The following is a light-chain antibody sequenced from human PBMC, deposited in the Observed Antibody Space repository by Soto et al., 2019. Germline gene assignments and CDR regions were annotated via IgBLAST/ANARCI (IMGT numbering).Light chain of an antibody. J-gene: IGLJ1*01. CDR3: SSFTSRNTYV. CDR1: SSDVGGYTF. CDR2: DVG. V-gene: IGLV2-14*01. Sequence: QSVLTQPASVSASPGQSIAISCTGTSSDVGGYTFVSWYQQHPGKAPKLMIYDVGNRPSGISNRFSGSKSGNTASLTISGLQAEDEADYYCSSFTSRNTYVFGTGTKVTVL.